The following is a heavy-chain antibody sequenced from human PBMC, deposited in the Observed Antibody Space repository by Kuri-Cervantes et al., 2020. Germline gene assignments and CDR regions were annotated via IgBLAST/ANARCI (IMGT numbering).Heavy chain of an antibody. J-gene: IGHJ6*02. D-gene: IGHD1-26*01. V-gene: IGHV3-7*01. CDR3: ARGRWELLYYGMDV. CDR2: IKHDGSEK. Sequence: GESLKISCAASGFTFSYYYMSGVRQAPGKGLEWVANIKHDGSEKYYVDSVKGRFTISRDNAKNTMYLQMNSLRAEDTAVYYCARGRWELLYYGMDVWGQGTTVTVSS. CDR1: GFTFSYYY.